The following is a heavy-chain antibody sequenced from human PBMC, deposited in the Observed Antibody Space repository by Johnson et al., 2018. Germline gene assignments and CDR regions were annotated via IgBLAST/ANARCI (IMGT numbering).Heavy chain of an antibody. CDR1: GGSISSGRYY. CDR3: ASYRGDYAEYFPN. Sequence: QVQLQESGPRLVKPSQTLSLTCSVSGGSISSGRYYWSWLRQPPGKGPEWVGYIYYTGSTYYNPSLKSRVTISLDTSKNLFSLKLNSVTAADTAVYVCASYRGDYAEYFPNWGQGTLVTVSS. CDR2: IYYTGST. D-gene: IGHD4-17*01. J-gene: IGHJ1*01. V-gene: IGHV4-30-4*01.